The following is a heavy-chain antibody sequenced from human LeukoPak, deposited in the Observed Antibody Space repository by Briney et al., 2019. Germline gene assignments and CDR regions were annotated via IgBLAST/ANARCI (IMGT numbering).Heavy chain of an antibody. J-gene: IGHJ4*02. Sequence: PGGSLRLSCAASGFTFRTYWMHWVRQAPGKGLVWVSRINGDGSSTSYADSVKGRFTISRDNAKNTLYLQMNSLRAEDTAVYYCASFLYGSGRLGGQGTPVTVSS. V-gene: IGHV3-74*01. CDR3: ASFLYGSGRL. CDR2: INGDGSST. CDR1: GFTFRTYW. D-gene: IGHD3-10*01.